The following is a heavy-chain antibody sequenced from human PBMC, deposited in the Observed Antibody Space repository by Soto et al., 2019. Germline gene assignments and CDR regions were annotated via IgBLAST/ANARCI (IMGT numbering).Heavy chain of an antibody. J-gene: IGHJ3*02. CDR3: ARDPYTGLRGDAFDI. CDR1: GFTFSSYA. CDR2: ISYDGSNK. D-gene: IGHD1-1*01. Sequence: QVQLVESGGGVVQPGRSLRLSCAASGFTFSSYAMHWVRQAPGKGLEWVAVISYDGSNKYYADSVKGRFTISRANSKNTLYLQMTSLRAEDTAVYYCARDPYTGLRGDAFDIWGQGTMVTVSS. V-gene: IGHV3-30-3*01.